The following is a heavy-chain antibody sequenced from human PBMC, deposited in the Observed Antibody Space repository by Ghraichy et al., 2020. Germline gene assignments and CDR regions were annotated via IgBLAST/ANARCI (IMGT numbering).Heavy chain of an antibody. Sequence: GGSLRLSCAASGFTFSSYSMNWVRQAPGKGLEWVSSISSTSSYIYYADSVKGRFTISRDNAKNSLYLQMNSLRAEDTAVYYCARDDKTGTTYYYGMDVWGQGTTVTVSS. J-gene: IGHJ6*02. CDR3: ARDDKTGTTYYYGMDV. D-gene: IGHD1-7*01. CDR2: ISSTSSYI. CDR1: GFTFSSYS. V-gene: IGHV3-21*01.